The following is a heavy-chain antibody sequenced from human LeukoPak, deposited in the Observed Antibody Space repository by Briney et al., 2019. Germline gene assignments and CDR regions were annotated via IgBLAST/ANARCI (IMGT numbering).Heavy chain of an antibody. Sequence: ASVKVSCKASGGTFSSYAISWVRQAPGQGLEWMGGIIPIFGTANYAQKFQGRVTITADKSTSTAYMELSSLRSEDTAVYYCARGWELERPQGPYYWGQGTLVTVSS. CDR2: IIPIFGTA. D-gene: IGHD1-1*01. CDR1: GGTFSSYA. CDR3: ARGWELERPQGPYY. V-gene: IGHV1-69*06. J-gene: IGHJ4*02.